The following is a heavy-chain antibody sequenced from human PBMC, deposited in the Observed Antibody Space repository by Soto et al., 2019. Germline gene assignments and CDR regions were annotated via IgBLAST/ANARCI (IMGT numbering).Heavy chain of an antibody. Sequence: LSLTCAVYGGSFSGYYWSWIRQPPGKGLEWIGEINHSGSTNYNPSLKSRVTISVDTSKNQFSLKLSSVTAADTAVYYCARGRDFWSGYRNYYYYYGMDVWGQGTTVTVSS. CDR2: INHSGST. J-gene: IGHJ6*02. CDR1: GGSFSGYY. D-gene: IGHD3-3*01. CDR3: ARGRDFWSGYRNYYYYYGMDV. V-gene: IGHV4-34*01.